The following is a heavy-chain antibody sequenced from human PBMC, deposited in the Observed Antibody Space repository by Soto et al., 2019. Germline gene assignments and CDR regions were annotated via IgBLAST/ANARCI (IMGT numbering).Heavy chain of an antibody. D-gene: IGHD2-15*01. Sequence: GSLRLSCAASGFTFSSYSMNWVRQAPGKGLEWVSYISSSSSTIYYADSVKGRFTISRDNAKNSLYLQMNSLRDEDTAVYYCARGVGCSGGSCYSYFDYWGQGTLVTVSS. J-gene: IGHJ4*02. CDR3: ARGVGCSGGSCYSYFDY. V-gene: IGHV3-48*02. CDR2: ISSSSSTI. CDR1: GFTFSSYS.